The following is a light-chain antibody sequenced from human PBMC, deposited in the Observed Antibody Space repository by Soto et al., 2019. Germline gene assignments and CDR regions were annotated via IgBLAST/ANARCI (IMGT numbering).Light chain of an antibody. CDR3: AAWDDSLRVVL. CDR1: SSNIGSNT. V-gene: IGLV1-44*01. CDR2: SSN. J-gene: IGLJ2*01. Sequence: QSALTQPPSASGTPGQRVTISCSGSSSNIGSNTVNWYRQLPGTAPKLLIYSSNQRPSGVPDRISGSKSGTSGSLAISGLQSEDDAVYHCAAWDDSLRVVLFGGGTKLTVL.